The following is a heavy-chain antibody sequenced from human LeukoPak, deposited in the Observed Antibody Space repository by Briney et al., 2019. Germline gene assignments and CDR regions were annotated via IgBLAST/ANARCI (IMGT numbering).Heavy chain of an antibody. J-gene: IGHJ4*02. CDR2: ISSSSSTI. D-gene: IGHD3-22*01. V-gene: IGHV3-48*04. CDR3: ARAGVDYYDSSGYGHYAY. Sequence: GGSLRLSCAASGFTFSSYSMNWVRQAPGKGLEWISYISSSSSTIYYTDSVKGRFTISRDNAKNSLYLQMNSLRAEDTAVYYCARAGVDYYDSSGYGHYAYWGQGTLVTVSS. CDR1: GFTFSSYS.